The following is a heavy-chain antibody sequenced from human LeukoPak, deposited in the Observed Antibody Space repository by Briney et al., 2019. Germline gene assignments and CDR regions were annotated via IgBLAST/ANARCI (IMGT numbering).Heavy chain of an antibody. CDR3: ARDYYDSSGPYFDY. D-gene: IGHD3-22*01. CDR1: GFTFSSYW. V-gene: IGHV3-7*01. CDR2: IKQDGSEK. Sequence: GGSLRLSCAASGFTFSSYWMSWVRQAPGKGLEWVANIKQDGSEKYYVDSVKGRFTISRDNAKNSLYLQMNSLRAEDTAVYYCARDYYDSSGPYFDYWGQGTLVTVSS. J-gene: IGHJ4*02.